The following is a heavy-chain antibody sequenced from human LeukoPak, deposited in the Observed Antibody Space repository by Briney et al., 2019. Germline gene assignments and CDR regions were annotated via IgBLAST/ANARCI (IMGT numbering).Heavy chain of an antibody. Sequence: ASVKVSCKASGYTFTDCYMHWVRQAPGQGLEWMGWINPNSGGTNYAQKFQGRVTMIRGTSISTAYMELSRLRSDDTAVYYCARVYSNLGGYYYYMDVWGKGTTVTVSS. CDR3: ARVYSNLGGYYYYMDV. V-gene: IGHV1-2*02. J-gene: IGHJ6*03. CDR2: INPNSGGT. D-gene: IGHD4-11*01. CDR1: GYTFTDCY.